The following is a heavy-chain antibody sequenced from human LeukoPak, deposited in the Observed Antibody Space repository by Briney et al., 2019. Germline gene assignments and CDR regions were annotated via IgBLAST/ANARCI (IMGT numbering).Heavy chain of an antibody. CDR3: ARGSLGYCRSTSCTAAPYYYYGMDV. Sequence: SETLSLTCAVYGGSFSGYYWSWIRQPPGKGLDWIGEINHSGSTNYNPSLKSRVTISVDTSKNQFSLKLSSVTAADTAVYYCARGSLGYCRSTSCTAAPYYYYGMDVWGQGTTVTVSS. CDR1: GGSFSGYY. CDR2: INHSGST. J-gene: IGHJ6*02. V-gene: IGHV4-34*01. D-gene: IGHD2-2*01.